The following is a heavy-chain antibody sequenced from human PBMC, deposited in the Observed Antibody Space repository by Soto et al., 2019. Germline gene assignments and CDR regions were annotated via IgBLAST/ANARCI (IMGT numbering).Heavy chain of an antibody. D-gene: IGHD3-22*01. CDR1: GFTFSSYA. CDR3: AKYRHYYDSSGYYDY. J-gene: IGHJ4*02. V-gene: IGHV3-23*01. Sequence: GGSLRLSCAASGFTFSSYAMSWVRQAPGKGLEWVSAISGSGGSTYYADSVKGRFTISRDNSKNTLYLQMNSLRAEDTAVYYCAKYRHYYDSSGYYDYWGQGTLVTVSS. CDR2: ISGSGGST.